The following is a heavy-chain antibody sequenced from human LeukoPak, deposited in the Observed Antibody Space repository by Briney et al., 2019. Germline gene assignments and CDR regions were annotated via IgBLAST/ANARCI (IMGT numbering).Heavy chain of an antibody. CDR1: GYSISSGYY. CDR2: IYHSGST. J-gene: IGHJ4*02. Sequence: SETLSLTCAVSGYSISSGYYWGWIRQPPGKGLEWIGSIYHSGSTYYNPSLKSRVTMSVDTSKNQFSLKLSSVTAADTAVYYCARHAGGAYRYYFDYWGQGTLVTVSS. V-gene: IGHV4-38-2*01. CDR3: ARHAGGAYRYYFDY. D-gene: IGHD4-11*01.